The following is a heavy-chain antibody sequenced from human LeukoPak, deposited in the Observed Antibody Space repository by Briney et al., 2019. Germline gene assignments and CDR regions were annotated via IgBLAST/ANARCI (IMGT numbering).Heavy chain of an antibody. CDR1: GYSLAPYW. V-gene: IGHV5-51*01. CDR2: IYPDDSDT. D-gene: IGHD1-14*01. CDR3: ARHRTTYYYDY. Sequence: GASLRVTYKGSGYSLAPYWLAWVRQMPGKGLEWMGIIYPDDSDTRYSPSFQGQVTMSADKSISTAYLQWSSLKASDTAMYYCARHRTTYYYDYWGQGTLVTVSS. J-gene: IGHJ4*02.